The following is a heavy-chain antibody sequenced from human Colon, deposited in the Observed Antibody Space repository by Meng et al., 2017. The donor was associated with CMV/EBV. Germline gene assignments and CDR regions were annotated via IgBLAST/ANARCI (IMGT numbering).Heavy chain of an antibody. CDR3: ATELARGY. CDR1: GFTFSSYW. V-gene: IGHV3-74*01. J-gene: IGHJ4*02. Sequence: GSLRLSCAASGFTFSSYWMHWVRQVPGKGLVWVSRIKSDGSSTNYADSVKGRFTISRDNAKNTVYLQMSSLRVEDTAVYYCATELARGYWGQGTLVTVSS. CDR2: IKSDGSST. D-gene: IGHD6-6*01.